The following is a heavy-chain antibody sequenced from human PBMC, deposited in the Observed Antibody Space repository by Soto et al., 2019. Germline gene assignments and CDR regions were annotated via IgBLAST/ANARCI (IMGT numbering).Heavy chain of an antibody. CDR2: ISSSSSTI. Sequence: GGSLRLSCAASGFTFSSYSMNWVRQAPGKGLEWVSYISSSSSTIYYADSVKGRFTISRDNAKNSLYLQMNSLRAEDTAVYYCARGPYGDYFDYWGQGILVTVSS. J-gene: IGHJ4*02. CDR1: GFTFSSYS. D-gene: IGHD4-17*01. CDR3: ARGPYGDYFDY. V-gene: IGHV3-48*01.